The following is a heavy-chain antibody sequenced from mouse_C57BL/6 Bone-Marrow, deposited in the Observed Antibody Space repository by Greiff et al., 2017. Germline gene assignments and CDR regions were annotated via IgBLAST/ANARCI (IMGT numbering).Heavy chain of an antibody. CDR1: GFTFSDYY. D-gene: IGHD1-1*01. J-gene: IGHJ3*01. V-gene: IGHV5-12*01. CDR2: ISNGGGST. CDR3: ARQHYGSSFAY. Sequence: EVKLVESGGGLVQPGGSLKLSCAASGFTFSDYYMYWVRQTPEKRLEWVAYISNGGGSTYYPDTVKGRFTISRDNAKNTLYLQMSRLKSEDTAMYYCARQHYGSSFAYWGQGTLVTVSA.